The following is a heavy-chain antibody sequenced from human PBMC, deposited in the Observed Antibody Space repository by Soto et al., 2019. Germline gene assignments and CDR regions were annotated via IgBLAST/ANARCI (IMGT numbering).Heavy chain of an antibody. V-gene: IGHV3-53*01. CDR3: ASEILNTVTTPRYYYYYYGMDV. CDR1: GFTVSSNY. J-gene: IGHJ6*02. Sequence: GGSLRLSCAASGFTVSSNYMSWVRQAPGKGLEWVSVIYSGGSTYYADSVKGRFTISRDNSKNTLYLQMNSLRAEDTAVYYCASEILNTVTTPRYYYYYYGMDVWGQGTTVTVSS. CDR2: IYSGGST. D-gene: IGHD4-4*01.